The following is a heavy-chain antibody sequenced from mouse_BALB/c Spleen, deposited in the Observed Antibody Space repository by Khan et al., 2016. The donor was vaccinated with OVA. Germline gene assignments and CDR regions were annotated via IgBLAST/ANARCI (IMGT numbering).Heavy chain of an antibody. D-gene: IGHD1-1*01. V-gene: IGHV2-3*01. J-gene: IGHJ4*01. CDR3: AKFTPDYYSMDY. Sequence: QVQLQQSGPGLVAPSQSLSITCSISGFSLTSYGVNWVRQPPGKGLEWLGVIWGDGSTNYHSTLKSRLIITKDNSKRQVFLTLNSLQTYDTATYYCAKFTPDYYSMDYWGQGTSVTVSS. CDR2: IWGDGST. CDR1: GFSLTSYG.